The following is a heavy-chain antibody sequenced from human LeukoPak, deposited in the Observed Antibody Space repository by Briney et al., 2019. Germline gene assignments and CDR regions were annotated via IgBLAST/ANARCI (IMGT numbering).Heavy chain of an antibody. J-gene: IGHJ3*02. V-gene: IGHV3-21*01. CDR3: ARGGRANGVYDAFDI. D-gene: IGHD2-8*01. CDR1: EFSVGSNY. Sequence: GGSLRLSCAASEFSVGSNYMTWVRQAPGKGLEWVSSISSSNSYIYYADSVKGRFTISRDNAKNSLYLQMNTLRAEDTALYYCARGGRANGVYDAFDIWGQGTIVTVSS. CDR2: ISSSNSYI.